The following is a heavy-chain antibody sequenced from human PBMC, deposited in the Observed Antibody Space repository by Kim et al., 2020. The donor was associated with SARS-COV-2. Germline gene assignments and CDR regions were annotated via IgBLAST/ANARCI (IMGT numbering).Heavy chain of an antibody. Sequence: GGSLRLSCAASGFTVSSNFMSWVRQAPGKGLECVSVIYSGGETNYADSVKGRFTISRDNFKNTLFLQMNSLRAEDTAVYYCARYSDYYGSGTQGWFDPWGQGTRVTVSS. CDR1: GFTVSSNF. J-gene: IGHJ5*02. CDR3: ARYSDYYGSGTQGWFDP. V-gene: IGHV3-53*01. D-gene: IGHD3-10*01. CDR2: IYSGGET.